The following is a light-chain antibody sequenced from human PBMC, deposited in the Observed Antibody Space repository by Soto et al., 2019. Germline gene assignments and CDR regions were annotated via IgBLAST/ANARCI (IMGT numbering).Light chain of an antibody. V-gene: IGKV1-39*01. J-gene: IGKJ2*01. CDR2: AAS. Sequence: DIQMTQSPSSLSASVGDRVTITCRASQSISSYLNWYQQKPWKAPKLLIYAASSLQSGVPSRFSGSGSGTDFTLPISSLQPEDFATYYCQQSYSTPDTFGQGTKLEIK. CDR1: QSISSY. CDR3: QQSYSTPDT.